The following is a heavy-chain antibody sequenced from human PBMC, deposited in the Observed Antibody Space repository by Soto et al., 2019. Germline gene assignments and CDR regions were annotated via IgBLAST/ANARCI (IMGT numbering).Heavy chain of an antibody. V-gene: IGHV1-69*13. J-gene: IGHJ4*02. CDR2: IIPIFGTA. Sequence: ASVKVSCKASGGTFSSYAISWVRQAPGQGLEWMGGIIPIFGTANYAQKFQGRVTITADESTSTAYMELSSLRSEDTAVYYCASTVAARGVDYFDYWGQGTLVTVSS. D-gene: IGHD6-19*01. CDR3: ASTVAARGVDYFDY. CDR1: GGTFSSYA.